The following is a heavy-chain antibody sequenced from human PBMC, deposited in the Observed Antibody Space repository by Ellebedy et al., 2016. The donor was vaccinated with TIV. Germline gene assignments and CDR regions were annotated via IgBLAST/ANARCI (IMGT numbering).Heavy chain of an antibody. CDR3: AREGEYSGSYWDLDY. D-gene: IGHD1-26*01. Sequence: GESLKISCKGSGYSFTSYWIGWVRQMPGKGLEWMGIIYPGDSDTRYSPSFQGQVTISADKSISTAYLQWSSLKASDTAMYYCAREGEYSGSYWDLDYWGQGTLVTVSS. CDR2: IYPGDSDT. J-gene: IGHJ4*02. V-gene: IGHV5-51*01. CDR1: GYSFTSYW.